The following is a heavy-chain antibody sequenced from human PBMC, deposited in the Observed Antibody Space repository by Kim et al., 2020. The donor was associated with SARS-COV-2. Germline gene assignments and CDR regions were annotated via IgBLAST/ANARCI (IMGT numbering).Heavy chain of an antibody. CDR1: GYSFTNYW. CDR2: IHPGDSDT. Sequence: GESLQISCKASGYSFTNYWIGWVRQMPGKGLEWMGIIHPGDSDTRYSPSFQGQVTVSADKSISTAYLQWSSLRASDTAMYYCARASNGAFDFWGRGTMVTVSS. V-gene: IGHV5-51*01. J-gene: IGHJ3*01. CDR3: ARASNGAFDF. D-gene: IGHD2-8*01.